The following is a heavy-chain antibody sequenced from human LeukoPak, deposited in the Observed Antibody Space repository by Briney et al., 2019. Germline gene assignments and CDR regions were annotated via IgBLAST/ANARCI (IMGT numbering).Heavy chain of an antibody. D-gene: IGHD6-19*01. CDR1: GFTFSSYP. V-gene: IGHV3-23*01. J-gene: IGHJ4*02. Sequence: PGGSLRLSCAASGFTFSSYPMSWVRQAPGKGLEWVSAISGSGDSTYYADSVKGRFTISRDNSKNTLYLQMDSLTSEDTAVYYCARGHPGYASGWPDYWGQGTLVTVSS. CDR3: ARGHPGYASGWPDY. CDR2: ISGSGDST.